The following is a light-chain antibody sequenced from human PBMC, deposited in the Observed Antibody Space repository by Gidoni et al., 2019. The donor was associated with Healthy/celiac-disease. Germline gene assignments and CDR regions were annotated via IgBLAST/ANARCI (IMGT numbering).Light chain of an antibody. V-gene: IGKV3-15*01. J-gene: IGKJ5*01. CDR2: GAS. CDR1: QSVSSN. CDR3: QQYNNWPPVT. Sequence: EIVMTQSPATLSVSPGERATLSCRASQSVSSNLAWYQQKPGQAPRLLIYGASTRATGIPARCSGSGAGTEFTLTISSLQSEDVAVYYCQQYNNWPPVTFGQGTRLEIK.